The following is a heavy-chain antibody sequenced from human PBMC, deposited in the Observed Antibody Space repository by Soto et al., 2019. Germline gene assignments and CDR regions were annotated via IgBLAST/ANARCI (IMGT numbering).Heavy chain of an antibody. Sequence: QVQLVQSGAEVKKPGSSVKVSCKASGGTFSSYAISWVRQAPGQGLEWMGGIIPIFGTANYAQKFQGRVTITADESTSTAYMELSSLRSEDTAVYYWAREGGYSGYDYGYYGMDVWGQGTTVTVSS. V-gene: IGHV1-69*01. CDR2: IIPIFGTA. D-gene: IGHD5-12*01. J-gene: IGHJ6*02. CDR1: GGTFSSYA. CDR3: AREGGYSGYDYGYYGMDV.